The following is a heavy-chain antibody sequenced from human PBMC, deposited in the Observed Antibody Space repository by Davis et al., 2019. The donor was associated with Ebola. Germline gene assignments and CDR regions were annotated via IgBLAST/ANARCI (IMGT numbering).Heavy chain of an antibody. J-gene: IGHJ3*02. V-gene: IGHV3-7*01. CDR3: AFVGVNTKGDARDI. CDR1: GFTFSDYY. D-gene: IGHD1-26*01. Sequence: PGGSLRLSCAASGFTFSDYYMTWIRQAPGQGLDWVPNIYLDGSEKSYVDSVKGRFTISRDNAKNSLSLQMNSLRAEDTAVYYCAFVGVNTKGDARDIWGQGTMVTVSS. CDR2: IYLDGSEK.